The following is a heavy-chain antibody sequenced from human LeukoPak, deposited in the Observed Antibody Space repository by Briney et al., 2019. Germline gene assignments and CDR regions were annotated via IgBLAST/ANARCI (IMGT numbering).Heavy chain of an antibody. Sequence: GGSLRLSCAASGFPFSSYWMSWVHQAPAKVLGWVANIKEDGSEKYYVDCVKDRFTIYSNNAKNSLYLQMTSLRAEDTAVYYCARDPIGYCSSTSCSPRWGQGTLVTVSS. CDR3: ARDPIGYCSSTSCSPR. D-gene: IGHD2-2*01. V-gene: IGHV3-7*01. CDR1: GFPFSSYW. J-gene: IGHJ4*02. CDR2: IKEDGSEK.